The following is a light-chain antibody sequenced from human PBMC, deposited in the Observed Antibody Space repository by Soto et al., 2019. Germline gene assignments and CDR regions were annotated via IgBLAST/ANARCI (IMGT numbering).Light chain of an antibody. CDR3: QQQRT. J-gene: IGKJ1*01. Sequence: ETVLTQSPGTLSLSPGEWATLSCRASQTVSSNYLAWYQQKPGQAPRLLIYGASSRATGIPDRFSGSGSGTDFTLTISRLEPEDFAVYYCQQQRTFGQGTKVDIK. CDR1: QTVSSNY. V-gene: IGKV3-20*01. CDR2: GAS.